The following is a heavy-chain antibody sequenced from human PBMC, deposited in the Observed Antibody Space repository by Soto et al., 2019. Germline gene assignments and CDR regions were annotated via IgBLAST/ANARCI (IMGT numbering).Heavy chain of an antibody. J-gene: IGHJ1*01. D-gene: IGHD2-2*01. Sequence: SETLSLTCTVSDGSLSPNYWSWIRQPPGKGLEWIGYIYYAGTTTYNPSLQSRVSISLDTSKNEASLKLTSVTAADTAVYFCARLGAFYQAMDSWGQGTPVTVSS. CDR2: IYYAGTT. CDR1: DGSLSPNY. V-gene: IGHV4-59*08. CDR3: ARLGAFYQAMDS.